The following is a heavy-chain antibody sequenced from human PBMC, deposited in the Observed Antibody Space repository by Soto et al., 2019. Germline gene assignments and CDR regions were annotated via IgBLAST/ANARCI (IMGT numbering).Heavy chain of an antibody. CDR2: IYYSGST. CDR1: GGSISSYY. CDR3: ARAVLRYFDWTYNWFDP. D-gene: IGHD3-9*01. V-gene: IGHV4-59*08. Sequence: SETLSLTCTVSGGSISSYYWSWIRQPPGKGLEWIGYIYYSGSTNYNPSLKSRVTISVDTSKNQFSLKLSSVTAADTAVYYCARAVLRYFDWTYNWFDPWGQGTLVTVSS. J-gene: IGHJ5*02.